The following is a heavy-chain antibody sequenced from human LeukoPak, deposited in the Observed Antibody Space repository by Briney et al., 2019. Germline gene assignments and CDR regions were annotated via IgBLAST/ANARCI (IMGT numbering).Heavy chain of an antibody. CDR2: ISGGGGST. J-gene: IGHJ4*02. V-gene: IGHV3-23*01. D-gene: IGHD1-26*01. CDR1: GFTFSNYA. CDR3: TRDEEGASREFDY. Sequence: GGSLRLSCAASGFTFSNYALSWVRQAPGKGLECVSGISGGGGSTSYADSVKGRFTISRDNSQNTVYLQMSSLRVEDTAVYYCTRDEEGASREFDYWGQGALVTVSS.